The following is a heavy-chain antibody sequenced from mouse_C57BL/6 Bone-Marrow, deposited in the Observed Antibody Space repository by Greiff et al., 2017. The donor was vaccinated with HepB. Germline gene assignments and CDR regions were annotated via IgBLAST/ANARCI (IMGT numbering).Heavy chain of an antibody. CDR2: IYPGDGDT. D-gene: IGHD6-1*01. Sequence: VQLQQSGPELVKPGASVKISCKASGYAFSSSWMNWVKQRPGKGLEWIGRIYPGDGDTNYNGKFKGKATLTADKSSSTAYMQLSSLTSEDSAVYFCARSARLAMDYWGQGTSVTVSS. CDR3: ARSARLAMDY. CDR1: GYAFSSSW. J-gene: IGHJ4*01. V-gene: IGHV1-82*01.